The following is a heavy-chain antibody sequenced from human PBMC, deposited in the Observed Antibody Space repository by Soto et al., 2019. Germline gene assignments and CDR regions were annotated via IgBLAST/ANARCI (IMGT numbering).Heavy chain of an antibody. CDR3: ARSGYSWLDYDYGMDV. J-gene: IGHJ6*02. V-gene: IGHV1-18*01. D-gene: IGHD5-18*01. CDR2: ISAFNDNT. Sequence: QVHLVQSGGEVKTPGASVKVSCEASGFTLSQHGITWVRQAPGQGLEWMGWISAFNDNTNYAQKFQGRVTMTRDTSTCTAYMELKSLTSEDTAVYYCARSGYSWLDYDYGMDVWGQGTPVIVS. CDR1: GFTLSQHG.